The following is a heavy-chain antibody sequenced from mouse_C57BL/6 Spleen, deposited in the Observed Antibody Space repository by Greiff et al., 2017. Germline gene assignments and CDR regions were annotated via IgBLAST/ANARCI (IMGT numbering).Heavy chain of an antibody. V-gene: IGHV14-4*01. CDR2: IDPENGDT. Sequence: EEKLQESGAELVRPGASVKLSCTASGFNIKDDYMHWVKQRPEQGLEWIGWIDPENGDTEYASKFQGKATITADTSSNTAYLQLSSLTSEDTAVYYCTTMGSYYYGSSAYWGQGTLVTVSA. CDR1: GFNIKDDY. CDR3: TTMGSYYYGSSAY. J-gene: IGHJ3*01. D-gene: IGHD1-1*01.